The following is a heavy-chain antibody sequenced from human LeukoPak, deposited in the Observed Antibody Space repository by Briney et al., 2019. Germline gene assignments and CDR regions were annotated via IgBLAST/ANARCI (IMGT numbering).Heavy chain of an antibody. Sequence: ASVKVSCKASGYTFTGYYMHWVRQAPGQGLEWMGWINPNSGGTNYAQKFQGRVTMTRDTSISTAYMELSRLRSDDTAVHYCARALDGYNFHSDYWGQGTLVTVSS. CDR2: INPNSGGT. J-gene: IGHJ4*02. CDR3: ARALDGYNFHSDY. V-gene: IGHV1-2*02. CDR1: GYTFTGYY. D-gene: IGHD5-24*01.